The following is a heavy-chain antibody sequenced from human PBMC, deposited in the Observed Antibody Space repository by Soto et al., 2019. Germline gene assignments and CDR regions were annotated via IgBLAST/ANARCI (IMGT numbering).Heavy chain of an antibody. D-gene: IGHD3-16*01. V-gene: IGHV3-23*01. CDR2: ISATGGNI. Sequence: GGSLRLSCVAPGFNFSDYAMTWIRQSPGKGLEWVATISATGGNIEYRESLKGRFTISRDNSKKMVYLQINVLTADDTAVYYCAKVAGGLGYFDLWGRGTLVTVSS. CDR3: AKVAGGLGYFDL. CDR1: GFNFSDYA. J-gene: IGHJ2*01.